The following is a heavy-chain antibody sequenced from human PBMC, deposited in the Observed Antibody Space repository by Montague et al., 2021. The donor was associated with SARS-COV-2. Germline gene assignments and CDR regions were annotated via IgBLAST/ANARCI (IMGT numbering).Heavy chain of an antibody. Sequence: SRRLSFSASGFTFSSYAMSWVRQAPGKGLEWVSAISGSGGNTYYADSVKGRFTISRDNSKNTLYVQMNRLRAEDTAVYYCAKDTGRRNYFDYWGQGTLVTVSS. V-gene: IGHV3-23*01. CDR1: GFTFSSYA. CDR2: ISGSGGNT. D-gene: IGHD4-11*01. J-gene: IGHJ4*02. CDR3: AKDTGRRNYFDY.